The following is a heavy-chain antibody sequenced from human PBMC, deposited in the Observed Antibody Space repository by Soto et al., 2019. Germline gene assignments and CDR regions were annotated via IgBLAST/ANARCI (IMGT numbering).Heavy chain of an antibody. Sequence: SETLSLTYSVSGSSMTSYYWSWIRQPPGKGLEWIGYIYYSGSTNYNPSLKSRVTISVDTSKNQLSLKLSSVTASDTSVYYCARRYGYYFDYWGQGTLVTVSS. CDR1: GSSMTSYY. CDR2: IYYSGST. V-gene: IGHV4-59*08. D-gene: IGHD4-17*01. CDR3: ARRYGYYFDY. J-gene: IGHJ4*02.